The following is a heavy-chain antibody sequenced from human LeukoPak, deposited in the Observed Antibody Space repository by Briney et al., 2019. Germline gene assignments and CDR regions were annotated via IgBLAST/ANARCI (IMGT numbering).Heavy chain of an antibody. V-gene: IGHV3-69-1*02. D-gene: IGHD2-21*02. CDR2: IHDDGTT. Sequence: GGSLRLSCVGSGFTFRNYPINWVRQAPGKGLEWIAHIHDDGTTDYADSVKGRFIISRDNAKNLLSLQLNSLRAEDTALYYCARDHDFAFDNWGQGTLVTVSP. CDR1: GFTFRNYP. J-gene: IGHJ4*02. CDR3: ARDHDFAFDN.